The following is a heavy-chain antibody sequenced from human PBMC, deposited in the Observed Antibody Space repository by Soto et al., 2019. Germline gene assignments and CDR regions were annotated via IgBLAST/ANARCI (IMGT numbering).Heavy chain of an antibody. CDR2: INHSGST. V-gene: IGHV4-34*01. CDR3: ARGGSHVLEWLGLGSYGMDV. CDR1: GGSFSGYY. Sequence: QVQLQQWGAGLLKPSETLSLTCAVYGGSFSGYYWSWIRQPPGKGLEWIGEINHSGSTNYNPSLKSRVTISVDTSKNQFSLKLSSVTAADTAVYYCARGGSHVLEWLGLGSYGMDVWGQGTTVTVSS. D-gene: IGHD3-3*01. J-gene: IGHJ6*02.